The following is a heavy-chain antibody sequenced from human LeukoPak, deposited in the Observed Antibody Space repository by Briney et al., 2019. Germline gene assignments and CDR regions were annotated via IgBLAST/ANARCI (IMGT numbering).Heavy chain of an antibody. CDR3: ARVHGDYGDYGDFDY. CDR2: ISSSGSTI. J-gene: IGHJ4*02. CDR1: GFTFSDYY. D-gene: IGHD4-17*01. V-gene: IGHV3-11*04. Sequence: GGSLRLSCAASGFTFSDYYMSWIRQAPGKGLEWVSYISSSGSTIYYADSVKGRFTISRDNSKNTLYLQMNSLRAEDTAVYYCARVHGDYGDYGDFDYWGQGTLVTVSS.